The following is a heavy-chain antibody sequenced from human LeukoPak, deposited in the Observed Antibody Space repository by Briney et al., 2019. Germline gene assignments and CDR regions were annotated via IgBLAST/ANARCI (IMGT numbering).Heavy chain of an antibody. CDR2: ISYDGSNK. J-gene: IGHJ4*02. D-gene: IGHD3-3*01. CDR3: ARDSTIFGVVNPDY. Sequence: QPGGSLRLSCAASGFTFSSYAMHWVRQAPGKGLEWVAVISYDGSNKYYADSVKGRFTISRDNSKNTLYLQMNSLRAEDTAVYYCARDSTIFGVVNPDYWGQGTLVTVSS. V-gene: IGHV3-30-3*01. CDR1: GFTFSSYA.